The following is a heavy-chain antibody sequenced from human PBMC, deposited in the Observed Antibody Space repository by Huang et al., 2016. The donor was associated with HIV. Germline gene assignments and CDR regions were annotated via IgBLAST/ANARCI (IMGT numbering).Heavy chain of an antibody. CDR1: GSTLTTYP. D-gene: IGHD3-9*01. J-gene: IGHJ4*02. Sequence: QVQLVQSGSELRMPGASVKVSCKASGSTLTTYPMNWVRQAPGQGLEWMGWINTNTGNPTYAQGFTGRFVFSLDTSVSTAYLQISTLKPEDTAVYYCARGVGNDLLDFWGQGTLVTVSS. CDR2: INTNTGNP. V-gene: IGHV7-4-1*02. CDR3: ARGVGNDLLDF.